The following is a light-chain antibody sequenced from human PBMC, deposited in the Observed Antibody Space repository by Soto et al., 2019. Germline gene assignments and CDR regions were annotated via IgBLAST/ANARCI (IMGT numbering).Light chain of an antibody. CDR2: TDN. CDR3: AAWDDSLKGPV. Sequence: QSVLTQPPSASGTPGQRVTISCSGSSSNIGSHTVNWYQQLPGTAPKLLLYTDNQRPSGVPDRFSGSKSGTSASLAISGLQSEDEADYYCAAWDDSLKGPVFSGGTKLTVL. CDR1: SSNIGSHT. V-gene: IGLV1-44*01. J-gene: IGLJ2*01.